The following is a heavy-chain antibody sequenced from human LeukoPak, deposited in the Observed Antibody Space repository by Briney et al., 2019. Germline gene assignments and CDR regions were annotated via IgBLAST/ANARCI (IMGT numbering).Heavy chain of an antibody. CDR2: ISYDGSNK. V-gene: IGHV3-30*18. CDR1: GFTFGSYG. J-gene: IGHJ4*02. D-gene: IGHD5-18*01. CDR3: AKDLRAVDTAMVDY. Sequence: QPGRSLRLSCAASGFTFGSYGMHWVRQAPGKGLEWVAVISYDGSNKYYADSVKGRFTISRDNSKNTLYLQMNSLRAEDTAVYYCAKDLRAVDTAMVDYWGQGTLVTVSS.